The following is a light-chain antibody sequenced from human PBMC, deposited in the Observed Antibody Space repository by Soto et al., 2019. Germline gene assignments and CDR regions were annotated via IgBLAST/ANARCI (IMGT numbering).Light chain of an antibody. V-gene: IGKV3-15*01. CDR1: QSISRN. CDR3: QQYYNWPPLA. Sequence: EIVMTQSPATLSVSPGETATLSCRASQSISRNLAWYQQKPGQTPRRLIYGASTMATGIPARLSGSGSGTDFTLTIRSLQSEGFAVYYCQQYYNWPPLAFGGGAKVEIK. CDR2: GAS. J-gene: IGKJ4*01.